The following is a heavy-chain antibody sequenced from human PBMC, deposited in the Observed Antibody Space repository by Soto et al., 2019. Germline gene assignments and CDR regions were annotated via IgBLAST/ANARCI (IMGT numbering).Heavy chain of an antibody. CDR3: ARDGVEYAAAGTGENWFDP. CDR2: ISSSGSTI. D-gene: IGHD6-13*01. V-gene: IGHV3-11*01. J-gene: IGHJ5*02. Sequence: QVPLVESGGGLVKPGGSLRLSCAASGFTFSDYYMSWIRQAPGTGLEWVSYISSSGSTIYYADSVKGRFTISRDNAKNSLYLQMNSLRAEDTAVYYCARDGVEYAAAGTGENWFDPWGQGTLVTVSS. CDR1: GFTFSDYY.